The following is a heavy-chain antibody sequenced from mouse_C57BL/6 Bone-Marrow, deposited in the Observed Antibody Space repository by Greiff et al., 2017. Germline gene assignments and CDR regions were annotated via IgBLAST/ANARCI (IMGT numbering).Heavy chain of an antibody. J-gene: IGHJ2*01. D-gene: IGHD1-1*01. CDR1: GFTFTDYY. Sequence: EVQWVESGGGLVQPGGSLSLSCAASGFTFTDYYMSWVRQPPGKALEWLGFIRNKANGYTTEYSASVKGRFTISRDNSQSILYLQMNALRAEDSATYYCARYPTTIPYFDYWGQGTTLTVSS. V-gene: IGHV7-3*01. CDR2: IRNKANGYTT. CDR3: ARYPTTIPYFDY.